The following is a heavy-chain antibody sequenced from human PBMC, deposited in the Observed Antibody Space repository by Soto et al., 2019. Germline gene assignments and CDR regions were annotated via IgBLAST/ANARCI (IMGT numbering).Heavy chain of an antibody. D-gene: IGHD3-22*01. CDR2: IYHSGST. Sequence: PSETLSLTCAVSGGSISSGGYSWSWIRQPPGKDLEWIGYIYHSGSTYYNPSLKSRVTISVDRSKNQFSLKLSSVTAADTAVYYCAAYYYDSSGYYSDYWGQGTLVTVSS. CDR3: AAYYYDSSGYYSDY. V-gene: IGHV4-30-2*01. CDR1: GGSISSGGYS. J-gene: IGHJ4*02.